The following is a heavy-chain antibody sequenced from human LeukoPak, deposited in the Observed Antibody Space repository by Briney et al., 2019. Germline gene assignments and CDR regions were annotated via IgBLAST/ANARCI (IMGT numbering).Heavy chain of an antibody. CDR2: ISPSSSYK. Sequence: KPGGSLRLSCAASGSSFSSYSMNWVRQAPGKGLEWVSSISPSSSYKYYAESVKGRFTVSRDNAKNSLYLQMNSLRAEDTAVYYCRCYDSSVYLTDWGQGTLVTVFS. J-gene: IGHJ4*02. CDR1: GSSFSSYS. D-gene: IGHD3-22*01. V-gene: IGHV3-21*01. CDR3: RCYDSSVYLTD.